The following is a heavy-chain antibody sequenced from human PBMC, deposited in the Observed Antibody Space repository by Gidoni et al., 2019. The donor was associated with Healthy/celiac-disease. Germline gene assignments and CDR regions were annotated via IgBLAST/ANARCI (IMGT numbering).Heavy chain of an antibody. D-gene: IGHD6-19*01. Sequence: QVQLVESGGCVVQPGRSLRLSCSSSGFTFSSYAMHWVRQAPGKGLEWVAVISYDGSNKYYADSVKGRFTISRDNSKNTLYLQMNSLRAEDTAVYYCASRGEWLVEDFDYWGQGTLVTVSS. J-gene: IGHJ4*02. CDR3: ASRGEWLVEDFDY. CDR2: ISYDGSNK. CDR1: GFTFSSYA. V-gene: IGHV3-30-3*01.